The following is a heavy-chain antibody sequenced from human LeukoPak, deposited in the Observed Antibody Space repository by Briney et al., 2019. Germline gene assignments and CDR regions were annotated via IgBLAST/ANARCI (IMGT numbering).Heavy chain of an antibody. CDR1: GYTFTSYD. CDR3: ARVGHSSRRAPYYYYGMDV. CDR2: MNPNSGNT. J-gene: IGHJ6*02. Sequence: EASVKVSCKASGYTFTSYDINWVRQATGQRLEWMGWMNPNSGNTGYAQKFQGRVTMTRNTSISTAYMELSSLRSEDTAVYYCARVGHSSRRAPYYYYGMDVWGQGTTVTVSS. V-gene: IGHV1-8*01. D-gene: IGHD6-13*01.